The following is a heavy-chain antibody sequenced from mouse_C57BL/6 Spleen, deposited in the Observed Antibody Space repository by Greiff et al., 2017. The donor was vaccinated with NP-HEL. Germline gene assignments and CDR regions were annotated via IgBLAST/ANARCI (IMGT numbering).Heavy chain of an antibody. J-gene: IGHJ4*01. CDR3: ARDGDSNYGYYAMDY. Sequence: EVKLMESGGGLVQPGGSLSLSCAASGFTFTDYYMSWVRQPPGKALEWLGFIRNKANGYTTEYSASVKGRFTISRDNSQSILYLQMNALRAEDSATYYCARDGDSNYGYYAMDYWGQGTSVTVSS. V-gene: IGHV7-3*01. CDR2: IRNKANGYTT. CDR1: GFTFTDYY. D-gene: IGHD2-5*01.